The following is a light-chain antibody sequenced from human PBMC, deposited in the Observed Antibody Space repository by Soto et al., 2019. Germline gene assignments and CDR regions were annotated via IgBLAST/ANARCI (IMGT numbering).Light chain of an antibody. Sequence: DIQLTQSPSFLSASVGDRVTITCRASQGISSYLAWYQQKLGKAPKLLIYAAFTLQSGVPSRFSGSGSGTEFTLTISSLQPEDFATYYCQQLNSYPRTFGQGTKVEIK. CDR1: QGISSY. CDR3: QQLNSYPRT. V-gene: IGKV1-9*01. J-gene: IGKJ1*01. CDR2: AAF.